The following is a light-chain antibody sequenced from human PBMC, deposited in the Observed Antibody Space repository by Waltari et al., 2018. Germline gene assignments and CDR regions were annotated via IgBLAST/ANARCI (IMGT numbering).Light chain of an antibody. V-gene: IGKV3-20*01. CDR2: GAS. J-gene: IGKJ1*01. CDR3: QHYGRLPAT. Sequence: EIVLTQSPGSLSSSPGERVTLPCRASQSVSRALAWYQQIPGQAPRLLIFGASNRATGILERLSGSGSETDFSLTISRLEPEDFAVYYCQHYGRLPATFGRGTKVEIK. CDR1: QSVSRA.